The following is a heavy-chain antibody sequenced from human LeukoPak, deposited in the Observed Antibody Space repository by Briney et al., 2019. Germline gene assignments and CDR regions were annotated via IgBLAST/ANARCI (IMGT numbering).Heavy chain of an antibody. CDR2: IRHDGTDQ. CDR1: GFTFS. J-gene: IGHJ5*02. D-gene: IGHD7-27*01. CDR3: AKDGNWASVS. V-gene: IGHV3-30*02. Sequence: GGSLRLSCVGSGFTFSVRWVRQVPGKGLERLTFIRHDGTDQHYAASVRGRFTISRDNSNNTVYLQMNSLRPEETALYYCAKDGNWASVSWGQGTLVTVSS.